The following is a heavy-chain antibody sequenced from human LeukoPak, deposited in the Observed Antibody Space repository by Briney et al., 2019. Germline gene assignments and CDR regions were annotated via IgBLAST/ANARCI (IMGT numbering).Heavy chain of an antibody. CDR2: MNPNSGRT. Sequence: ASVKVSCKASGYTLTSYDINWVRQATGQGLEWMGWMNPNSGRTGYAQNFQGRITITRNTSISTAYMELSSLRSEDTAVYYCTRGPTYGARCDYLDSWGQGILVTVSS. CDR3: TRGPTYGARCDYLDS. J-gene: IGHJ4*02. V-gene: IGHV1-8*01. D-gene: IGHD4/OR15-4a*01. CDR1: GYTLTSYD.